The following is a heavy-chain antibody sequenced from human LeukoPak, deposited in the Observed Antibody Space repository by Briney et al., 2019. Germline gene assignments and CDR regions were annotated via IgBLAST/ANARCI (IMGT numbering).Heavy chain of an antibody. CDR3: ARGGASSKWLDP. CDR1: GGSFSGYY. D-gene: IGHD4/OR15-4a*01. CDR2: INHRGST. Sequence: SETLSLTCAVYGGSFSGYYWSWLRQPPGKGLEWIGEINHRGSTNYNPSLKSRVTMSVDTSRNQFSLNLRSVTAADTALYYCARGGASSKWLDPWGQGTLVTVSS. V-gene: IGHV4-34*01. J-gene: IGHJ5*02.